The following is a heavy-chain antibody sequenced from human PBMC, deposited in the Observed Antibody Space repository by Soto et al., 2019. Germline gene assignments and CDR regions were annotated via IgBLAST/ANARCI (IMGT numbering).Heavy chain of an antibody. CDR1: GGSLSGSF. CDR3: ARGKFWSADFDY. D-gene: IGHD3-3*01. Sequence: SETLSLTCAVSGGSLSGSFWSWIRQPPGKGLEWIGEISHSGSTNYNSSLRSRVTISVDTSKNQFSLKLTSVTAADTAVYYCARGKFWSADFDYWGQGTLVTVSS. V-gene: IGHV4-34*01. CDR2: ISHSGST. J-gene: IGHJ4*02.